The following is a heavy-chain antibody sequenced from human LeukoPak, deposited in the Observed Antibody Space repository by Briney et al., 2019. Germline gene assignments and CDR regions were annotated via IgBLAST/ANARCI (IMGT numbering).Heavy chain of an antibody. V-gene: IGHV4-59*12. Sequence: SETLSLTCTVSGGSISSYYWSWIRQPPEKGLEFIGYIYYSGNTNYNPSLKSRVTISVDTSKNQFSLKLSSVTAADTAVYYCARIDTSGYNGYSFDYWGQGTRVTVSS. CDR1: GGSISSYY. J-gene: IGHJ4*02. D-gene: IGHD3-22*01. CDR2: IYYSGNT. CDR3: ARIDTSGYNGYSFDY.